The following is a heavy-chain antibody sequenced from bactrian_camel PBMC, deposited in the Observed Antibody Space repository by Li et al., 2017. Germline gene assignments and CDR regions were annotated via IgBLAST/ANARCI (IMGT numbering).Heavy chain of an antibody. J-gene: IGHJ4*01. V-gene: IGHV3S53*01. CDR1: TPVAC. CDR3: AADWGYRDTCREAYDYGY. Sequence: HVQLVESGGGSVQAGGSLTLSCSASTPVACMGWFRQVPGKDPQEVALMNTEGHRRYSPSVEGRFTISRGSADNTLVLEMTSLKPEDTAMYYCAADWGYRDTCREAYDYGYWGQGTQVTVS. D-gene: IGHD5*01. CDR2: MNTEGHR.